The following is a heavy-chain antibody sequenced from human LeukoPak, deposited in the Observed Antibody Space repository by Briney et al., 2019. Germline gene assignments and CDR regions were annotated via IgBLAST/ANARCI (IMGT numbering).Heavy chain of an antibody. D-gene: IGHD3-3*01. Sequence: KPSETLSLTCAVYGGSFSGYYWGWIRQPPGKGLEWIGEINHSGSTNYNPSLKSRVTISVDTSKNQFSLKLSSVTAADTAVYYCARGNPVWDLEWLLFDYYYMDVWGKGTTVTVSS. CDR3: ARGNPVWDLEWLLFDYYYMDV. CDR2: INHSGST. CDR1: GGSFSGYY. J-gene: IGHJ6*03. V-gene: IGHV4-34*01.